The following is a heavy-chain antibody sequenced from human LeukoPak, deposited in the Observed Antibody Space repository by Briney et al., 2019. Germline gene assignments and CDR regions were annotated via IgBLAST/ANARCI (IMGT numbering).Heavy chain of an antibody. CDR1: GGSIRSYY. D-gene: IGHD3-10*01. CDR2: ISDIGRT. V-gene: IGHV4-4*09. Sequence: SETLSLTCTVSGGSIRSYYWSWIRQPPGKGLEWIGYISDIGRTNYNPSLKSRVSISQDTSKKQLSLKLNSAAAADTAVYYCARAVLLWFGETEVNWFDPWGQGTLVTVSS. CDR3: ARAVLLWFGETEVNWFDP. J-gene: IGHJ5*02.